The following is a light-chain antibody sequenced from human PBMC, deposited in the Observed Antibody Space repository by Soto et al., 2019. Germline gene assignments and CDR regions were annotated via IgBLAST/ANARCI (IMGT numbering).Light chain of an antibody. CDR3: QQASSFPWT. Sequence: DIQMTQSPSSVSASVGDRVTITCLASQSIGSWLVWYQQRPGKAPNLLIYAASSLQSGVPSRFSGSGSGTDFILTISSLQPEDFATYYCQQASSFPWTFGQGTKVEIK. J-gene: IGKJ1*01. CDR2: AAS. CDR1: QSIGSW. V-gene: IGKV1-12*01.